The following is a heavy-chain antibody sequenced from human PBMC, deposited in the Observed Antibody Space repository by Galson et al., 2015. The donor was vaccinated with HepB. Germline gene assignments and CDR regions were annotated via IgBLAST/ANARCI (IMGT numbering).Heavy chain of an antibody. D-gene: IGHD1-26*01. J-gene: IGHJ4*02. CDR2: FDPEDGET. V-gene: IGHV1-24*01. CDR1: GYTLTELS. Sequence: SVKVSCKVSGYTLTELSMHWVRQAPGKGLEWMGGFDPEDGETIYAQKFQGRVTMTEDTSTDTAYMELSSLRSEDTAVYYCATLISGSHSSYFDYWGQGTLVTVSS. CDR3: ATLISGSHSSYFDY.